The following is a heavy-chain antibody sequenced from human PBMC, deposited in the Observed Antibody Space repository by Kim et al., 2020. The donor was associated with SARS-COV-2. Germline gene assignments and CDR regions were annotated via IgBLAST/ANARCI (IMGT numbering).Heavy chain of an antibody. D-gene: IGHD3-10*01. CDR2: T. J-gene: IGHJ4*02. CDR3: AREVVPGYFDY. V-gene: IGHV4-30-2*04. Sequence: TYYNPSIKSRVTISVDTSKNQFSLKLSSVTAADTAVYYCAREVVPGYFDYWGQGTLVTVSS.